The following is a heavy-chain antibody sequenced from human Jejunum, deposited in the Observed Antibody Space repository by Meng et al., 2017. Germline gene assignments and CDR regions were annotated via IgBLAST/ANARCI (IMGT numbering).Heavy chain of an antibody. J-gene: IGHJ4*02. CDR2: INSDGSST. D-gene: IGHD2-21*02. CDR1: GFAFGSYW. V-gene: IGHV3-74*01. CDR3: ARGAVTGQRSDF. Sequence: EGQLVESGGGLVQPGGSLRLSCAASGFAFGSYWMHWVRQVPGKGLVWVSRINSDGSSTSYADSVKGRFSISRDNAKNTLSLQMNSLRAEDTAVYYCARGAVTGQRSDFWGRGTLVTVSS.